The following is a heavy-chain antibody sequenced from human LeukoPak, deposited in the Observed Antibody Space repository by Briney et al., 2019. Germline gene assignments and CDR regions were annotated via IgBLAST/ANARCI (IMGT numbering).Heavy chain of an antibody. CDR3: AKDGIGHCSSTSCYAWAYFDY. V-gene: IGHV3-30*02. CDR1: GFTFSSYG. CDR2: IRYDGSNK. J-gene: IGHJ4*02. Sequence: GGSLRLSCAASGFTFSSYGMHWVRQAPGKGLEWVAFIRYDGSNKYYADSVKGRFTISRDNSKNTLYLQMNGLRAEDTAVYYCAKDGIGHCSSTSCYAWAYFDYWGQGTLVTVSS. D-gene: IGHD2-2*01.